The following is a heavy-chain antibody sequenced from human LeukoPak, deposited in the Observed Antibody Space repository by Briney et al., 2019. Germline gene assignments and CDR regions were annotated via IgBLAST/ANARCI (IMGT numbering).Heavy chain of an antibody. J-gene: IGHJ5*02. CDR1: GGSISSGSYY. CDR2: IYTSGST. Sequence: SQTLSLTCTVSGGSISSGSYYRSWIRQPAGKGLEWIGRIYTSGSTNYNPSLKSRVTISVDTSKNQFSLKLSSVTAADTAVYYCARDGATVVTPDYNWFDPWGQGTLVTVSS. CDR3: ARDGATVVTPDYNWFDP. D-gene: IGHD4-23*01. V-gene: IGHV4-61*02.